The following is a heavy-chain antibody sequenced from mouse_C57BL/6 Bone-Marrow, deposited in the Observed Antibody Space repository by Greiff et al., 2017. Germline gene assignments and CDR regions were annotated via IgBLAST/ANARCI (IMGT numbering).Heavy chain of an antibody. Sequence: QVQLQQPGAELVKPGASVKLSCKASGYTFTSYWMQWVKQRPGQGLEWIGEIDPSDSYTNYNQQFKGKATLTVDTSSSTAYMQLSSLTSEDSAVDYCARSRSYYGDDAGLPGAYWGQGTLVTVSA. J-gene: IGHJ3*01. D-gene: IGHD2-2*01. CDR1: GYTFTSYW. CDR3: ARSRSYYGDDAGLPGAY. V-gene: IGHV1-50*01. CDR2: IDPSDSYT.